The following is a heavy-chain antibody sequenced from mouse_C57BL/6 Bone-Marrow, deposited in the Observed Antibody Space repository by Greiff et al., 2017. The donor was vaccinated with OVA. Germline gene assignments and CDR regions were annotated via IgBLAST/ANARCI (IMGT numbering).Heavy chain of an antibody. V-gene: IGHV1-69*01. CDR3: ARSIYYDSLYFDV. J-gene: IGHJ1*03. CDR1: GYTFTSYW. D-gene: IGHD2-4*01. CDR2: IDPSDSYT. Sequence: QVQLQQPGAELVMPGASVKLSCKASGYTFTSYWMHWVKQRPGQGLEWIGEIDPSDSYTNYNQKFKGKSTLTVDKSSSTAYMQLSSLTSEDSAVYYCARSIYYDSLYFDVWGTGTTVTVSS.